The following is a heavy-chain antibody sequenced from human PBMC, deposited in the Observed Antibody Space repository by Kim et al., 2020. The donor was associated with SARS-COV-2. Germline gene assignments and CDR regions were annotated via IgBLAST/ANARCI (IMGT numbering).Heavy chain of an antibody. J-gene: IGHJ4*02. CDR2: INHSGST. V-gene: IGHV4-34*01. Sequence: SETLSLTCAVYGGSFSGYYWSWIRQPPGKGLEWIGEINHSGSTNYNPSLKSRVTISVDTSKNQFSLKLSSVTAADTAVYYCARLIRGTKSPFDYWGQGTLVTVSS. CDR3: ARLIRGTKSPFDY. D-gene: IGHD3-10*01. CDR1: GGSFSGYY.